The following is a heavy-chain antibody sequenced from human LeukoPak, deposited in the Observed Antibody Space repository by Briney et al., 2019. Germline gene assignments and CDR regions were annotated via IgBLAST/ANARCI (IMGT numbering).Heavy chain of an antibody. CDR3: ARLRSIGASGHDASNI. D-gene: IGHD6-13*01. Sequence: ASVKVSCKASGYTFINNGISWVRQAPGQGLEWVGWISTFNDITNSAQKLQGRVTLTTDTSTSTAHMELRSLRSDDTAVYYCARLRSIGASGHDASNIWGQGTMVTVSS. CDR1: GYTFINNG. CDR2: ISTFNDIT. V-gene: IGHV1-18*01. J-gene: IGHJ3*02.